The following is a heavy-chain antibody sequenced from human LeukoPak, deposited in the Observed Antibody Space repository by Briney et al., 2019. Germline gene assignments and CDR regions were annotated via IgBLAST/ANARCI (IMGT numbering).Heavy chain of an antibody. CDR2: IYTSGST. CDR3: AREEVYSLSGFDY. V-gene: IGHV4-61*02. CDR1: GGSISSGSYY. D-gene: IGHD3-10*01. Sequence: SETLSLTCTVSGGSISSGSYYWSWIRQPAGKGLEWIGRIYTSGSTNYNPSLKSRVTISVDTSKNQFSLKLSSVTAADTAVYYCAREEVYSLSGFDYWGQGTLVTVSS. J-gene: IGHJ4*02.